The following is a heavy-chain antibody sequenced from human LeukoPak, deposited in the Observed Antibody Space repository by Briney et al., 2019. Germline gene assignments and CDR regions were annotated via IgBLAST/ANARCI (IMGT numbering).Heavy chain of an antibody. CDR2: IYSGGST. D-gene: IGHD2-21*02. V-gene: IGHV3-66*04. Sequence: PGGSLRLSCAASGFTVSSNYMSWVRRAPGKGLEWVSVIYSGGSTYYADSVKGRFTISRDNSKNTLYLQMNSLRAEDTAVYYCASQIGCGGDCYPLYYFDYWGQGTLVTVSS. CDR1: GFTVSSNY. CDR3: ASQIGCGGDCYPLYYFDY. J-gene: IGHJ4*02.